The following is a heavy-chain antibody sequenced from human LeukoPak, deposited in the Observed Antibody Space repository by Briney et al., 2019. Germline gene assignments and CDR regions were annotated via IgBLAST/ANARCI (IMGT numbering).Heavy chain of an antibody. D-gene: IGHD3-10*01. J-gene: IGHJ5*02. V-gene: IGHV5-51*01. CDR1: GYSFTSYW. Sequence: GESLKISCKGSGYSFTSYWIGWVRQMPGKGLEWMGIIYLGDSDTRYSPSFQGQVTISADKSIGTAYLQWSSLKASDTAMYYCARSDPKLLWFGELPHWFDPWGQGTLVTVSS. CDR3: ARSDPKLLWFGELPHWFDP. CDR2: IYLGDSDT.